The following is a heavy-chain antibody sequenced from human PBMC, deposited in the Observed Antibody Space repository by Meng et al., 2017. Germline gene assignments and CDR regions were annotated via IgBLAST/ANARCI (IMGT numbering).Heavy chain of an antibody. CDR3: ARVTVTRRDALDI. D-gene: IGHD4-11*01. CDR1: GFTVSSNY. V-gene: IGHV3-53*01. Sequence: GGSLRLSCAASGFTVSSNYMSWVRQAPGKGLEWVSVIYSGGSTYYADSVKGRFTISRDNSKNTLYLQMNSLRAEDTAVYYCARVTVTRRDALDIWGQGTMVTVSS. J-gene: IGHJ3*02. CDR2: IYSGGST.